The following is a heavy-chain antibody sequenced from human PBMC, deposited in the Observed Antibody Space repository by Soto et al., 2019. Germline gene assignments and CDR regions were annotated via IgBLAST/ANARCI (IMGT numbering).Heavy chain of an antibody. D-gene: IGHD6-19*01. V-gene: IGHV4-4*02. CDR1: SGSISSSNW. Sequence: KTSETLSLTCAVSSGSISSSNWWSWVRQPPGKGLEWIGEIYHSGSTNYNPSLKSRVTISVDKSKNQFSLKLSSVTAADTAVYYCARDLAVAGTEYYYYMDVWGKGTTVTVSS. CDR2: IYHSGST. J-gene: IGHJ6*03. CDR3: ARDLAVAGTEYYYYMDV.